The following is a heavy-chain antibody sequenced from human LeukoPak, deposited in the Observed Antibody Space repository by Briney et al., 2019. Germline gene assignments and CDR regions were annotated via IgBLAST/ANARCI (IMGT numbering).Heavy chain of an antibody. CDR2: ISGSGGST. D-gene: IGHD3-9*01. CDR3: ARATVLRYFDWLFPGIFDY. Sequence: PGGSLRLSCAASGFTFSSDAMSWVRQAPGKGLEWVAAISGSGGSTYYADSVKGRFTISRDNSKNTLYLQMNSLRAEDTAVYYCARATVLRYFDWLFPGIFDYWGQGTLVTVSS. CDR1: GFTFSSDA. J-gene: IGHJ4*02. V-gene: IGHV3-23*01.